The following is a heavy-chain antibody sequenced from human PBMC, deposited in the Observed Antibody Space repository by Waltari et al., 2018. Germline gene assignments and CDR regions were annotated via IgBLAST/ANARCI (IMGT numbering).Heavy chain of an antibody. V-gene: IGHV2-5*01. J-gene: IGHJ5*02. D-gene: IGHD3-22*01. Sequence: QITLKESGPTLVKPTQTLTLTCTFSGFSLSTSGVGVGWIRQPPGKALEWLALIYWNDDKRYSPSLKSRLTITKDTSKNQVVLTMTNMDPVDTATYYCARRSGGSRPFLRDYYDSSEAFDPWGQGTLVTVSS. CDR1: GFSLSTSGVG. CDR3: ARRSGGSRPFLRDYYDSSEAFDP. CDR2: IYWNDDK.